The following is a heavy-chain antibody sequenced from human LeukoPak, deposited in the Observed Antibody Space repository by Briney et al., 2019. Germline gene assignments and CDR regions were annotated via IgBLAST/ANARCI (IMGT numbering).Heavy chain of an antibody. D-gene: IGHD3-22*01. J-gene: IGHJ5*02. CDR2: IYYSGST. CDR1: GGSISNYY. Sequence: SETLSLTCTVSGGSISNYYWGWIRQPPGEGLEWIGSIYYSGSTYYNASLKSRVTISVDTSKNQFSLKLSSVTAADTAVYYCARVLYYYDSSDYLGSWGQGTLVTVSS. V-gene: IGHV4-39*07. CDR3: ARVLYYYDSSDYLGS.